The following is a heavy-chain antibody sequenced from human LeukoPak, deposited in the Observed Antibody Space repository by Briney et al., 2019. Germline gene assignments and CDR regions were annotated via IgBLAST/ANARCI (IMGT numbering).Heavy chain of an antibody. V-gene: IGHV4-4*07. CDR2: IYTSGST. CDR1: GGSISSYY. J-gene: IGHJ6*03. CDR3: AREGGYPPYYYYYYMDV. Sequence: SETLSLTCTVSGGSISSYYWSWIRQPAGKGLEWIGRIYTSGSTNYNPSLKSRVTMSVDTSKNQFSLKLSSVTAADTAVYYCAREGGYPPYYYYYYMDVWGKGTTVTVSS. D-gene: IGHD3-22*01.